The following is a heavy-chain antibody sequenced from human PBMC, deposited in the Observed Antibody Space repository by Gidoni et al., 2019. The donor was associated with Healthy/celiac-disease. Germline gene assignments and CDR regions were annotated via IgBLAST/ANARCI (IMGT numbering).Heavy chain of an antibody. CDR2: IYCSGST. CDR3: ARTHDYDFWSGGMAWFDP. Sequence: QLQLQESGPGLVKPSETLSITCTVSGGSICSSSYYWGGIRQPPGKGLEWIGSIYCSGSTYYNPSLKRRVTISVDTSKIQFSLKLSSVTAADTAVYYCARTHDYDFWSGGMAWFDPWGQGTLVTVSS. J-gene: IGHJ5*02. V-gene: IGHV4-39*01. D-gene: IGHD3-3*01. CDR1: GGSICSSSYY.